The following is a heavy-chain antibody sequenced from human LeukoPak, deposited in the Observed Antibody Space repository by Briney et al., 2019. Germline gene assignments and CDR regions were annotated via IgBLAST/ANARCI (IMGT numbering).Heavy chain of an antibody. Sequence: ASVKVSCKASGYTFTSYYMHWVRQAPGQGLEWMGIINPSGGSTSYAQKFQGRVTMTRDTSISTAYMELSRLRSDDTAVYYCARESIAVAGTWDYYYMDVWGKGTTVTVSS. V-gene: IGHV1-46*01. CDR1: GYTFTSYY. CDR3: ARESIAVAGTWDYYYMDV. CDR2: INPSGGST. J-gene: IGHJ6*03. D-gene: IGHD6-19*01.